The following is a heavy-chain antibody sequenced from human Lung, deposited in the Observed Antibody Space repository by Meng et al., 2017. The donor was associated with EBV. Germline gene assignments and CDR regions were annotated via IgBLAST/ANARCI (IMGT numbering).Heavy chain of an antibody. CDR1: GYTFTRHA. J-gene: IGHJ4*02. V-gene: IGHV7-4-1*02. Sequence: QVPLVQSGFELKKPGASVKGSCKASGYTFTRHAINWVRQAPGQGLEWMGWMNTKTGNPTYAQGFTGRFVFSLDTSVSTAYLQISSLKAEDTAMYYCARGDNGAPDYWGQGTLVTVSS. CDR2: MNTKTGNP. CDR3: ARGDNGAPDY. D-gene: IGHD1-14*01.